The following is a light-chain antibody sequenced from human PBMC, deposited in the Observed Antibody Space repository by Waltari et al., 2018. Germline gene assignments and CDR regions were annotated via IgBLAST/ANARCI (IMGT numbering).Light chain of an antibody. CDR2: SAS. J-gene: IGKJ1*01. CDR1: QGMSNS. CDR3: LQHYGYARWT. V-gene: IGKV1-17*03. Sequence: DIQMTQSLSAMSASVGDRVTITCRASQGMSNSLAWFQQRPGKVPKRLIYSASCLQSGVPSRFSGSGSGTEFTLTISSLQPEDFATYYCLQHYGYARWTFGPGPKVEVK.